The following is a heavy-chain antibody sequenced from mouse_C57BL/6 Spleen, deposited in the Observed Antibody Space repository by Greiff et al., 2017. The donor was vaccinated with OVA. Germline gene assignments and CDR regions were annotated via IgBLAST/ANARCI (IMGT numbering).Heavy chain of an antibody. Sequence: EVQLQQYGPELVKPGASVKISCKASGYTFTDYYMNWVKQSHGKSLEWIGDINPNNGGTSYNQKFKGKATLTVDKCSSTAYMEIRSLTSEDSAVYYCARWWGGYYFDYWGQGTTLTVSS. D-gene: IGHD1-1*02. J-gene: IGHJ2*01. V-gene: IGHV1-26*01. CDR1: GYTFTDYY. CDR3: ARWWGGYYFDY. CDR2: INPNNGGT.